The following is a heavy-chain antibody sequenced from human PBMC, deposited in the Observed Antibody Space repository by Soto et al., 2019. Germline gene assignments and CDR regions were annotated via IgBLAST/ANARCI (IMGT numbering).Heavy chain of an antibody. CDR2: IYSGGGT. CDR1: GFTVSNNY. Sequence: ESGGGLVQPGGSLGLSCAASGFTVSNNYMIWFRLPPGKGLEWVSLIYSGGGTYYADSVKGRFTISRDSSKNTLYLQMNSLRIEDTAVYYCARNGWGMATVGIWGPGTLVTVSS. CDR3: ARNGWGMATVGI. V-gene: IGHV3-53*01. J-gene: IGHJ4*02. D-gene: IGHD4-4*01.